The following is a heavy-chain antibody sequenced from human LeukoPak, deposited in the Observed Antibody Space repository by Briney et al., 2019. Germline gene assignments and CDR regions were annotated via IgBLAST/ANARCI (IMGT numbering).Heavy chain of an antibody. CDR3: AELGITMIGGV. J-gene: IGHJ6*04. D-gene: IGHD3-10*02. CDR2: ISSSSDYI. Sequence: PGGSLRLSCAASGFTFNNYIMNWVRQAPGKGLEWVSSISSSSDYIYYADPVKGRFTISRDNAKNSLYLQMNSLRAEDTAVYYCAELGITMIGGVWGKGTTVTISS. V-gene: IGHV3-21*01. CDR1: GFTFNNYI.